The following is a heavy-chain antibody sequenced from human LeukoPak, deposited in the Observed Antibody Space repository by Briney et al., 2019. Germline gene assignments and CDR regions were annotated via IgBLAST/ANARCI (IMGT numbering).Heavy chain of an antibody. Sequence: GGSLRLSCAASGFTFSNAWMSWVRQAPGKGLEWVGLIKSKTHGGTTDYAAPVKGRFTISRDDSKNTLYLQMNSLKTEDTAVYYCTTMEYQLPDYWFDLRGQGTLVTV. CDR3: TTMEYQLPDYWFDL. D-gene: IGHD2-2*01. CDR1: GFTFSNAW. CDR2: IKSKTHGGTT. J-gene: IGHJ5*02. V-gene: IGHV3-15*01.